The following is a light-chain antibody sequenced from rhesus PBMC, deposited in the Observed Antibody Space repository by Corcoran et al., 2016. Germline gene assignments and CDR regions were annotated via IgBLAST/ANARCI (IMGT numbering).Light chain of an antibody. J-gene: IGKJ4*01. CDR3: MQLIALLT. Sequence: IVMTQTPLSLPVTHGEPASISCRSSQSLLHSDGYTYLDWYLQKPGQSPKLLIYGGSNRASGVPDRFSGSGSGTDFTLKISRVGAEAVGVYYCMQLIALLTFGGGTKVEVK. V-gene: IGKV2-61*01. CDR1: QSLLHSDGYTY. CDR2: GGS.